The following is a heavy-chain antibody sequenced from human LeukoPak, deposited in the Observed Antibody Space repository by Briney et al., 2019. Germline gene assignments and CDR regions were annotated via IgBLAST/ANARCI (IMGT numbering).Heavy chain of an antibody. D-gene: IGHD3-22*01. V-gene: IGHV4-61*02. Sequence: SQTLSLTCTVSGDSINSDTYYWNWIRQSAGKGLEWIGRIYTSGDTYYNPSLKSRVTISVDTSKNQFSLKLTSVTAADAAMYYCAREYRSGYFYVHDAFDMWGQGTMVIVSS. CDR1: GDSINSDTYY. J-gene: IGHJ3*02. CDR3: AREYRSGYFYVHDAFDM. CDR2: IYTSGDT.